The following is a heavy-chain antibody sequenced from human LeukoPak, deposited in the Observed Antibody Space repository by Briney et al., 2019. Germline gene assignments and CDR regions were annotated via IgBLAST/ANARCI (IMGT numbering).Heavy chain of an antibody. CDR3: ARVSLTMEIPYGAFDI. D-gene: IGHD3-10*01. J-gene: IGHJ3*02. Sequence: ASETLSLTCTVSGGSISSYYWSWIRQPAGKGLEWIGRIYTSGSTNYNPSLKSRVTMSVDTSKNQFSLKLSSVTAADTAVYYCARVSLTMEIPYGAFDIWGQGTMVTVSS. V-gene: IGHV4-4*07. CDR1: GGSISSYY. CDR2: IYTSGST.